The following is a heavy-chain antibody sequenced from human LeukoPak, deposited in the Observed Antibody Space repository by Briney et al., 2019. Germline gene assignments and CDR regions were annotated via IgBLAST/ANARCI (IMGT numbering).Heavy chain of an antibody. CDR2: INHSGST. Sequence: SETLSLTCAVYGGSFSGYYWNWIRQPPGEGLEWIGEINHSGSTNYNPSLKSRVTISVDTSKNQFSLKLSSVTAADTAVFYCARSRSIAARLFDYWGQGTLVTVSS. V-gene: IGHV4-34*01. D-gene: IGHD6-6*01. CDR3: ARSRSIAARLFDY. J-gene: IGHJ4*02. CDR1: GGSFSGYY.